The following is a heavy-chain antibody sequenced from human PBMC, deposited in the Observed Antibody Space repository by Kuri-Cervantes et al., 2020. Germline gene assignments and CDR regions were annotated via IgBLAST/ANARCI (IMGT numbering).Heavy chain of an antibody. CDR3: ARSITMVRGAVDI. J-gene: IGHJ3*02. CDR2: IYHSWST. D-gene: IGHD3-10*01. CDR1: GYSISSGYY. Sequence: GSLRLSCTVSGYSISSGYYWGWIRQPPGKGLEWIGSIYHSWSTYYNPSLKSRVTISVDTSKNQFSLKLSSVTAADTAVYYCARSITMVRGAVDIWGQGTMVTVSS. V-gene: IGHV4-38-2*02.